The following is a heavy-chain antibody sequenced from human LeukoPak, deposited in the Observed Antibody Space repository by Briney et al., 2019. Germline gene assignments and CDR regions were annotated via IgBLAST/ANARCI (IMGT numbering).Heavy chain of an antibody. V-gene: IGHV3-33*01. CDR1: GFNFFTYG. CDR2: IWYDGSNK. CDR3: ARGVAAADYGLDY. J-gene: IGHJ4*02. Sequence: GGSLRLSCAASGFNFFTYGMHWVRQAPGKGLEWVAVIWYDGSNKYYADSVKGRFTISRDNSKSTLSLQMNSLRAEDTAVYYCARGVAAADYGLDYWGQGTLVTVSS. D-gene: IGHD6-13*01.